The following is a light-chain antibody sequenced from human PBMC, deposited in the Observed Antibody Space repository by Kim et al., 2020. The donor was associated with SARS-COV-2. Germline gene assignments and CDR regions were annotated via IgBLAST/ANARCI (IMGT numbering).Light chain of an antibody. J-gene: IGKJ3*01. V-gene: IGKV1-8*01. CDR3: QQYYSYPIT. CDR1: QGISSY. Sequence: ASTGDRVTITCRARQGISSYLAWYQQKPGKAPKLLIYAASTLQSGVPSRFSGSGSGTDFTLTISCLQSEDFATYYCQQYYSYPITFGPGTKVDIK. CDR2: AAS.